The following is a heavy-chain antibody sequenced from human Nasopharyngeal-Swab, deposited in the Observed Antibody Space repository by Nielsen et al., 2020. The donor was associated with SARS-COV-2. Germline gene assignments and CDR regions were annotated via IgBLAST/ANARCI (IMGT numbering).Heavy chain of an antibody. Sequence: VRQAPGKGLEWIGEIYHGGSTNYNPSLKSRVTISVDKSKNQFSLKLSSVTAADTAVYYCARDGDYSSPYMDVWGKGTTVTVSS. CDR2: IYHGGST. V-gene: IGHV4-4*02. J-gene: IGHJ6*03. D-gene: IGHD6-13*01. CDR3: ARDGDYSSPYMDV.